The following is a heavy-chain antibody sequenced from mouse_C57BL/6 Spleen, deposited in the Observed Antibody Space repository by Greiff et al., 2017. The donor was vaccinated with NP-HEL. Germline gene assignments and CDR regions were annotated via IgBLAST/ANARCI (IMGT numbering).Heavy chain of an antibody. CDR1: GYTFTDYY. Sequence: EVQLQQSGPVLVKPGASVKMSCKASGYTFTDYYMNWVKQSHGKSLEWIGVINPYNGGTSYNQKFKGKATLTVDKSSSTAYMELNSLTSEDSAVYYCARRPSLRFLMDYWGQGTSVTVSS. V-gene: IGHV1-19*01. D-gene: IGHD1-1*01. J-gene: IGHJ4*01. CDR2: INPYNGGT. CDR3: ARRPSLRFLMDY.